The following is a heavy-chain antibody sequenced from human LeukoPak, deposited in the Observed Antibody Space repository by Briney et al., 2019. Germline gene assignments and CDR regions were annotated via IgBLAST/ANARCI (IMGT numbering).Heavy chain of an antibody. CDR3: AREGRAVVAADDGLDT. CDR1: SYTFSRYG. D-gene: IGHD2-15*01. V-gene: IGHV1-18*01. J-gene: IGHJ3*02. CDR2: IGGLNGNT. Sequence: ASVKVSCKASSYTFSRYGIGWVRQAPGQGLEWVGWIGGLNGNTNYAQELQGRVFMTIDTFTNTAYMELRSLRSDDTAIYYCAREGRAVVAADDGLDTWGQGTMVTVSS.